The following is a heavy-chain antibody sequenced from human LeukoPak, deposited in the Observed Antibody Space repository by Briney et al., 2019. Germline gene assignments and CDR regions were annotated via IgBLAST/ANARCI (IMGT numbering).Heavy chain of an antibody. V-gene: IGHV3-74*01. J-gene: IGHJ3*02. CDR1: GFTFSSYW. CDR2: IQSDGTTT. D-gene: IGHD5-12*01. CDR3: ARGTGYADFDI. Sequence: GPSLRLSCAASGFTFSSYWMHCVRQAPGEGLGWVSRIQSDGTTTIYADSVKGRFTISRDNAKNTLYLQMNSLRAEDTAVYYCARGTGYADFDIWGQGTMVTVSS.